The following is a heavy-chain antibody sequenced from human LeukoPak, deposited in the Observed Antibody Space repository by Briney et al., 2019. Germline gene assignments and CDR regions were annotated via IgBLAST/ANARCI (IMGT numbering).Heavy chain of an antibody. J-gene: IGHJ6*02. Sequence: SQTLSLTCTVSGGSISSGGYYWSWIRQHPGKGLEWIGYIYYSGSTYYNPSLKTRVTISVDTSKNQFSLKLSSMTAADTAVYYCARVVPSYGSGTSYGMDVWDQGTTVTVSS. D-gene: IGHD3-10*01. V-gene: IGHV4-31*03. CDR3: ARVVPSYGSGTSYGMDV. CDR1: GGSISSGGYY. CDR2: IYYSGST.